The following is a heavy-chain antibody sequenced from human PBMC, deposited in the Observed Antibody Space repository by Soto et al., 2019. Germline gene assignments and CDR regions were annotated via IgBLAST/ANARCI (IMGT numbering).Heavy chain of an antibody. CDR2: IIPIFGTA. Sequence: QVQLVQSGAEVKKPGSSVKVSCKASGGTFSSYAISWVRQAPGQGLAWMGGIIPIFGTANYAQKVQGIVTITADESTGTAHRELSSLRSEDTAVDYCARAPMTTVTTDWYFDLWGRGPLVTVSS. CDR1: GGTFSSYA. J-gene: IGHJ2*01. CDR3: ARAPMTTVTTDWYFDL. D-gene: IGHD4-17*01. V-gene: IGHV1-69*12.